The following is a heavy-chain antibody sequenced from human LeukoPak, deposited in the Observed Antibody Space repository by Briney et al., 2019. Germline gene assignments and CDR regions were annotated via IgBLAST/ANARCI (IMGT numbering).Heavy chain of an antibody. CDR2: IFVSGTT. CDR1: GGSTSSSRDC. V-gene: IGHV4-39*01. J-gene: IGHJ6*02. Sequence: SETLSLTCTLSGGSTSSSRDCCGWIRQPPGKGREWIARIFVSGTTYYNPSLKTRFTTSVDTSKNQFSLKLSSVTAAHTPVYYCAGHQRPATLLLFGELPPPYGMDVWGQGTTVTVCS. CDR3: AGHQRPATLLLFGELPPPYGMDV. D-gene: IGHD3-10*01.